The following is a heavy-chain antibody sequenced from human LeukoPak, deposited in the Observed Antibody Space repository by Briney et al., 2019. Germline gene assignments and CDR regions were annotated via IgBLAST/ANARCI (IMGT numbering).Heavy chain of an antibody. D-gene: IGHD3-9*01. CDR2: IFYSGST. V-gene: IGHV4-59*01. CDR3: ARVLRYFSNGMDV. J-gene: IGHJ6*04. CDR1: GGSISGYY. Sequence: SETLSLTCTVSGGSISGYYWSWIRQPPGKGLEWIGYIFYSGSTNYNPSLKSRVTISVDTSRNQFSLKLSSVTAADTAVYYCARVLRYFSNGMDVWGKGTTVIVSS.